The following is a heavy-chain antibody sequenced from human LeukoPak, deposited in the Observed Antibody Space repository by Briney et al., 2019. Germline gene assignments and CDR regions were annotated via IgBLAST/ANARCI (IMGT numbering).Heavy chain of an antibody. CDR2: ISSSGSTI. CDR3: TKGMATIGRHIDS. CDR1: GFTFGDQW. Sequence: TGGSLILSCAASGFTFGDQWMNWVRQAPGKGLEWVSYISSSGSTIYNADSVKGRFTISRDNAKNSLYLQLNSLRAEDTAIYYCTKGMATIGRHIDSWGQGTLVTVSS. D-gene: IGHD5-24*01. J-gene: IGHJ4*02. V-gene: IGHV3-11*01.